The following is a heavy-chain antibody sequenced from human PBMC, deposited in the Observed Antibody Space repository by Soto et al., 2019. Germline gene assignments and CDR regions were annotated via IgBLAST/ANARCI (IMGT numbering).Heavy chain of an antibody. Sequence: HVQLQESGPGLVKPSETLSLTCSVSGDSINSDNWSWIRQSPAKGLEWIGHVSDSGAIYNNPSLKGRVTISGDTSKKQFFLNLSSVTAADTAVYYWARRNGDYPRIYYLDYWGQGIRVTVSS. J-gene: IGHJ4*02. D-gene: IGHD4-17*01. CDR2: VSDSGAI. CDR1: GDSINSDN. V-gene: IGHV4-59*01. CDR3: ARRNGDYPRIYYLDY.